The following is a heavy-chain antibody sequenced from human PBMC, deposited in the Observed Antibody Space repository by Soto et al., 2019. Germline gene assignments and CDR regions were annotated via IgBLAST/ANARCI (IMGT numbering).Heavy chain of an antibody. Sequence: PGESLKISCKGSGYSFTSYWISWVRQMPGKGLEWMGRIDPSDSYTNCSPSFQGHVTISADKSISTAYLQWSSLKASDTAMYYCASSIAEARIADYGMDVWGQGTTVTVSS. V-gene: IGHV5-10-1*01. CDR2: IDPSDSYT. J-gene: IGHJ6*02. CDR1: GYSFTSYW. CDR3: ASSIAEARIADYGMDV. D-gene: IGHD6-13*01.